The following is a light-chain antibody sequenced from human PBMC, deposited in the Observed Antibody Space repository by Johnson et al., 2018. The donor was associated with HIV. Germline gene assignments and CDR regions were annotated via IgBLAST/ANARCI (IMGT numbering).Light chain of an antibody. Sequence: QPVLTQPPSVSAAPGQKVTISCSGSSSNIGNNYVSWYQQLPGTAPKLLIYENNKRPSGIPDRFSGSKSGTSATLGITGLQTGDEANYYCGTWDGGLSSYVCGTGTKVTVL. J-gene: IGLJ1*01. CDR2: ENN. CDR1: SSNIGNNY. V-gene: IGLV1-51*02. CDR3: GTWDGGLSSYV.